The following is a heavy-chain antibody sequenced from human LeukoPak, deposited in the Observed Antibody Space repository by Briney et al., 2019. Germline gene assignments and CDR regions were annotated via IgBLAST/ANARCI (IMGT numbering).Heavy chain of an antibody. D-gene: IGHD3-10*01. CDR2: ISWNSGFI. J-gene: IGHJ6*04. V-gene: IGHV3-9*01. CDR3: AKDLRGSGIGMDV. CDR1: GFTFDDYA. Sequence: GGSLRLSCAASGFTFDDYAMHWVRQAPGKGLEWVSGISWNSGFIGYADSVKGRFTISRDNAKNSLYLQMNSLRVEDTALYYCAKDLRGSGIGMDVWGKGTTVTISS.